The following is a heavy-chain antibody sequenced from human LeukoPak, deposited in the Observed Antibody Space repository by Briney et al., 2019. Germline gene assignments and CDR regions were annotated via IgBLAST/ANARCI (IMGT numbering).Heavy chain of an antibody. CDR2: ISYDGPNK. CDR1: GFTFSSYG. J-gene: IGHJ4*02. V-gene: IGHV3-30*18. CDR3: AKGRYHLATVTLLDY. D-gene: IGHD4-17*01. Sequence: GGSLRLSCAASGFTFSSYGMHWVRQAPGKGLEWVAVISYDGPNKYYADSVKGRFTISRDNSKNTLYLQMNSLRAEDTAVYYCAKGRYHLATVTLLDYWGQGTLVTVSS.